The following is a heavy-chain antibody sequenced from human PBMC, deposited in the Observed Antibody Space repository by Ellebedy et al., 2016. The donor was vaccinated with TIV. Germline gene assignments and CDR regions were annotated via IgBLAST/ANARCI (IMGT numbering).Heavy chain of an antibody. CDR2: IYYTGSG. CDR1: GGSITSSRHY. D-gene: IGHD2-2*01. CDR3: ARLEYQLPNPFEY. Sequence: MPSETLSLTCTVSGGSITSSRHYWGWIRQPPGKGLEWIVTIYYTGSGYYNPSLKSRVTIFIDTSKNQFSLKLTSVTAADTAVYYCARLEYQLPNPFEYWGRGTLVSVSS. J-gene: IGHJ4*02. V-gene: IGHV4-39*01.